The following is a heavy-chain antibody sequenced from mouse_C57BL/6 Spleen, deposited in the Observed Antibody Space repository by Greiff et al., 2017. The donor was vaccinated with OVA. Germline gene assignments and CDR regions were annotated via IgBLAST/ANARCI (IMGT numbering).Heavy chain of an antibody. D-gene: IGHD2-2*01. CDR3: ARSGYGYFEFEY. Sequence: QVQLQQPGAELVKPGASVKMSCTASGFTFTSYWITWVKQRPGQGLEWIGDIYPGSGSTNYNEKFKGKATLTVDTSSSTAYMQLSSLTSEDSAVYYCARSGYGYFEFEYWGQGTTLTVSS. CDR1: GFTFTSYW. V-gene: IGHV1-55*01. J-gene: IGHJ2*01. CDR2: IYPGSGST.